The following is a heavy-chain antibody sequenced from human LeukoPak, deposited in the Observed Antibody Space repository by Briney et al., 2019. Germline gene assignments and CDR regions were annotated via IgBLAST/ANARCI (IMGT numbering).Heavy chain of an antibody. Sequence: GASVKVSCKASGGTFSSYAISWVRQAPGQGLEWMGGIIPIFGTANYAQKFQGRVTITADESTSTAYMELSSLRSEDTAVYYCARAVCCGSSWPHYYYYGMDVWGQGTTVTVSS. J-gene: IGHJ6*02. CDR3: ARAVCCGSSWPHYYYYGMDV. CDR2: IIPIFGTA. D-gene: IGHD6-13*01. CDR1: GGTFSSYA. V-gene: IGHV1-69*01.